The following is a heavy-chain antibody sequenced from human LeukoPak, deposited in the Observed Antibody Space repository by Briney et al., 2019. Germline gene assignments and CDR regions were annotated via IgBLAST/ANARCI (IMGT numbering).Heavy chain of an antibody. Sequence: PSETLSLTCAVYGGSFSGYYWSWIRQPPGKGLEWIGEINHSGSTNYNPSLKSRVTISVDTSKNQFSLKLSSVTAADTAVYYCARYDSSGQTFDYWGQGTLVTVSS. CDR3: ARYDSSGQTFDY. CDR2: INHSGST. V-gene: IGHV4-34*01. CDR1: GGSFSGYY. J-gene: IGHJ4*02. D-gene: IGHD3-22*01.